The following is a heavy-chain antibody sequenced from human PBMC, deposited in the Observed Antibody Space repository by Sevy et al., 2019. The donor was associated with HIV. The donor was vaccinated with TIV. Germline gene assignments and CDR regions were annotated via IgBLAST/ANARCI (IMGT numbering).Heavy chain of an antibody. V-gene: IGHV3-7*01. Sequence: GGCLRLSCAASGFGFSDFWMTWVRQAPGKGLEWVANIKQDGSVKYYVDSVKGRFTISRVKAENSLYLLMGSRTVEDTAVYYCARQRGWICSHGVGSSYFSDSWGQGTLVTVSS. CDR1: GFGFSDFW. CDR3: ARQRGWICSHGVGSSYFSDS. D-gene: IGHD5-12*01. CDR2: IKQDGSVK. J-gene: IGHJ4*02.